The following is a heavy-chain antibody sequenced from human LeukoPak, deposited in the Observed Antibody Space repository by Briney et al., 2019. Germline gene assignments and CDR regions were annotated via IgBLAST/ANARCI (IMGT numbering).Heavy chain of an antibody. J-gene: IGHJ4*02. CDR3: AKGRYGSGSYSIDY. Sequence: GGSLRLSCAASGFTFSSYSMSWVRQAPGKGLEWVSAISGSGDSTYYADSVKGRFTISRDNSKNTLYLEMNSLRVEDTAVYYCAKGRYGSGSYSIDYWGQGTLVTVSS. CDR1: GFTFSSYS. V-gene: IGHV3-23*01. CDR2: ISGSGDST. D-gene: IGHD3-10*01.